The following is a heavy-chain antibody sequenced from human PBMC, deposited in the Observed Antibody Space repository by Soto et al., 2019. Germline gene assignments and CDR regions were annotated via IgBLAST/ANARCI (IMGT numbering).Heavy chain of an antibody. CDR1: GAALNSGNYY. Sequence: SETLSLTCSVSGAALNSGNYYWSWIRQVPGKGLEWIGHIYVTGAVDYNPSPRDRITISQDTSERQFSLNLRLVTAADTAVYYCARLRIATNNYKWFDPWGQGTLVTVSS. J-gene: IGHJ5*02. V-gene: IGHV4-31*03. CDR3: ARLRIATNNYKWFDP. D-gene: IGHD2-21*01. CDR2: IYVTGAV.